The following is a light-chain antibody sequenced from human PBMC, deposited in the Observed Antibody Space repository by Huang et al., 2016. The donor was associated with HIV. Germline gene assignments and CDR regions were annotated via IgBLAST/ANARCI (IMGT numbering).Light chain of an antibody. J-gene: IGKJ2*01. V-gene: IGKV3-15*01. Sequence: IVMTQSPGTLSVSPGERATLSCRASQSVGSTLAWYQQKTGQSPRLLIYGASTRATGIPARFSGSGSGTEFTLTISSLQSEDFAVYYCQQYYKLYTFGQGTKLEIK. CDR2: GAS. CDR3: QQYYKLYT. CDR1: QSVGST.